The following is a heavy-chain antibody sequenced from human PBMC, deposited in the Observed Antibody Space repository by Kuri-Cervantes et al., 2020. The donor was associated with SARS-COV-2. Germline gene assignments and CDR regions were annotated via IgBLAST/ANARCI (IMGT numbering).Heavy chain of an antibody. J-gene: IGHJ4*02. CDR3: AMVRGVINATDY. CDR2: IIPIFGTA. V-gene: IGHV1-69*06. CDR1: GGTFSSYA. Sequence: SFKVSCKASGGTFSSYAISWVGQAPGQGLEWMGGIIPIFGTANYAQKFQGRVTITADKSTSTAYMELSSLRSEDTAVYYCAMVRGVINATDYWGQGTLVTVSS. D-gene: IGHD3-10*01.